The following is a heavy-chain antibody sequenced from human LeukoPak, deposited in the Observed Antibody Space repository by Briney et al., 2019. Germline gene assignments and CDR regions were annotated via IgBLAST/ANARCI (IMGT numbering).Heavy chain of an antibody. CDR2: IWYDGSNK. Sequence: GGSLRLSCAASGFTFSSYGMHWVRQAPGKGLEWVAVIWYDGSNKYYADSVKGRFTISRDNSKNTLYLQMNSLRAEDTAVYYCAARHESSGYWVDYWGQGTLVTVSS. J-gene: IGHJ4*02. CDR3: AARHESSGYWVDY. V-gene: IGHV3-33*01. CDR1: GFTFSSYG. D-gene: IGHD3-22*01.